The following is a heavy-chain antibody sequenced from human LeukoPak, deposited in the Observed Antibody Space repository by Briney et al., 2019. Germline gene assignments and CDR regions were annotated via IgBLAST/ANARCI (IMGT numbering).Heavy chain of an antibody. V-gene: IGHV3-74*01. J-gene: IGHJ4*02. CDR1: GFTFSSYW. Sequence: PGGSLRLSCAASGFTFSSYWMHWVRQAPGKGLVWVSRINSDGRSTSYADSVKGRFTISRDNAKNTLYLQMNSLRAEDTAVYYYARKPVAATPDYFDYWGQGTLVTVSS. CDR2: INSDGRST. D-gene: IGHD2-15*01. CDR3: ARKPVAATPDYFDY.